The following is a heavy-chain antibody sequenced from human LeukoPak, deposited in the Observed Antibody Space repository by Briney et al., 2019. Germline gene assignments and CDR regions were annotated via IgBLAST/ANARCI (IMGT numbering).Heavy chain of an antibody. J-gene: IGHJ6*03. CDR2: IYMSGDT. V-gene: IGHV4-4*07. CDR3: ARVFAGFYMDV. Sequence: PSETLSLTCTVSDDSIKSYSWSWIRLLAGERLEWIGLIYMSGDTNYNPSLKSRLDMSVDTSKGQVSLKLSSVTAADTAVYYCARVFAGFYMDVWGKGTTVIVSS. D-gene: IGHD2-21*01. CDR1: DDSIKSYS.